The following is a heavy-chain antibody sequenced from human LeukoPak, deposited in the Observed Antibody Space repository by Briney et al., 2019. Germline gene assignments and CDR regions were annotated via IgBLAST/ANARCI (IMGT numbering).Heavy chain of an antibody. CDR3: ARTMVRGNFDY. J-gene: IGHJ4*02. CDR1: GGSISSGGYY. Sequence: SETLSLTCTVSGGSISSGGYYWSWIRQHPGKGLEWIGYIYYSGSTYYNPSLKSRVTVSVDTSKNQFSLKLSSVTAADTAVYHCARTMVRGNFDYWGQGTLVTVSS. CDR2: IYYSGST. V-gene: IGHV4-31*03. D-gene: IGHD3-10*01.